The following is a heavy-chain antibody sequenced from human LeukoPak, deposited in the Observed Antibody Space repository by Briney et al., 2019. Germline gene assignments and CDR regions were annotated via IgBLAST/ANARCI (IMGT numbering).Heavy chain of an antibody. CDR3: ARAGNYYTSGSYLGY. CDR2: IYTSGST. J-gene: IGHJ4*02. CDR1: GGSISSGSYY. Sequence: SETLSLTCTVSGGSISSGSYYWSWFRQPAGKGLEWIGRIYTSGSTNYNPSLKSRVTISVDTSKNQFSLKLSSVTAAHTAVYYYARAGNYYTSGSYLGYWGQGTLVTVSS. D-gene: IGHD3-10*01. V-gene: IGHV4-61*02.